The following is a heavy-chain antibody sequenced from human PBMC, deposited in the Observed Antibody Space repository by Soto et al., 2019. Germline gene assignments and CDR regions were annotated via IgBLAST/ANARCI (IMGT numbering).Heavy chain of an antibody. V-gene: IGHV3-53*04. Sequence: EVQLVESGGGLVQPGGSLRLSCVASGFSVSATKYMNWLRQAPDKGLEWVSVIYSGGTYYYTDSVKARFTISRHDSKNTLYLQMDSLRPEDTAVYFCARANDLNAFDMWGQGTMVTVSS. J-gene: IGHJ3*02. CDR3: ARANDLNAFDM. CDR2: IYSGGTY. CDR1: GFSVSATKY.